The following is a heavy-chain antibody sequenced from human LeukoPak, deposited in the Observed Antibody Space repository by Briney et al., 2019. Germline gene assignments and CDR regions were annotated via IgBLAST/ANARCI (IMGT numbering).Heavy chain of an antibody. CDR2: INSDGTYT. CDR1: GFSFRSYF. Sequence: GGSLRLSCAASGFSFRSYFMQWVRQAPGKGLVWVSRINSDGTYTEYEDSVKGRFTISRDNAKDTLYLQVNSLRAEDTAVYYCASHPDYGGYVESRAFDIWGQGTTVTVSS. CDR3: ASHPDYGGYVESRAFDI. D-gene: IGHD4-17*01. V-gene: IGHV3-74*03. J-gene: IGHJ3*02.